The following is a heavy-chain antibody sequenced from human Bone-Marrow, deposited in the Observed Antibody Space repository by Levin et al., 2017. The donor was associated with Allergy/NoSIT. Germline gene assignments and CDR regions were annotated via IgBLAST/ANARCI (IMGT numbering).Heavy chain of an antibody. V-gene: IGHV1-46*01. CDR3: AKDNGVYSSEW. J-gene: IGHJ4*02. Sequence: EASVKVSCKASGYIFTNYFMYWVRQAPGQGLEWMGQVNCNGGNPTYAQKFQGRIAITRDTSTSTVYLSLSSLKSEDTATYYCAKDNGVYSSEWWGQGTLVTVSS. CDR2: VNCNGGNP. D-gene: IGHD6-19*01. CDR1: GYIFTNYF.